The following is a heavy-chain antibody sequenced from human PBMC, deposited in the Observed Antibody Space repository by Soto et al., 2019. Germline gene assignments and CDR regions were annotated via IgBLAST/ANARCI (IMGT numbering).Heavy chain of an antibody. CDR3: AGLGGGYSYGFYYYGMDV. Sequence: PGGSLRLSCAASGFTFSSYAMHWVRQAPGKGLEWVAVISYDGSNKYYADSVKGRFTISRDNSKNTLYLQMNSLRAEDTAVYYCAGLGGGYSYGFYYYGMDVWGQGTTVTVS. V-gene: IGHV3-30-3*01. CDR1: GFTFSSYA. CDR2: ISYDGSNK. D-gene: IGHD5-18*01. J-gene: IGHJ6*02.